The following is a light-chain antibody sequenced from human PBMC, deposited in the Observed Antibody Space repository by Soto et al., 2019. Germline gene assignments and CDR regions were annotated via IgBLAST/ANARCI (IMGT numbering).Light chain of an antibody. J-gene: IGKJ1*01. CDR1: QSVSNN. V-gene: IGKV3-15*01. CDR3: QHYNNWPRT. Sequence: EIVLTQSPGTLSLSPGERATLSCRASQSVSNNYLAWYQQKPGQAPRLLIYGASTRATGIPARFSGSGSGTEFTLTIGSLQSEDFALYYCQHYNNWPRTFGQGTKVDIK. CDR2: GAS.